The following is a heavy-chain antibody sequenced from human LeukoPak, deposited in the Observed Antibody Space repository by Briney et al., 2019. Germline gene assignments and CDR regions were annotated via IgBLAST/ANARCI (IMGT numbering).Heavy chain of an antibody. J-gene: IGHJ5*02. D-gene: IGHD4-17*01. CDR3: AKDFSAGGNYGYGRFDP. CDR1: GFTFSNYV. CDR2: ISGSGDYI. Sequence: GGSLRPSCAASGFTFSNYVMNWVRQAPGKGLEWVSAISGSGDYIRSVDSVKGRFTISRDNSENTLYLQMNSLRAEDTAVYYCAKDFSAGGNYGYGRFDPWGPGTLVTVSS. V-gene: IGHV3-23*01.